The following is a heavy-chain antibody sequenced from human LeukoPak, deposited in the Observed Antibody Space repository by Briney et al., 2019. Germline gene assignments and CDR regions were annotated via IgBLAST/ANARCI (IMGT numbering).Heavy chain of an antibody. J-gene: IGHJ4*02. Sequence: GGSLRLSSAASGFTVSSNYMSWVRQAPGKGLEWVSVIYSGGSTYYADSVKGRFTISRDNSKNTLYLQMNSLRAEDTAVYYCARDRHYYGSGTLDYWGQGTLVTVSS. CDR2: IYSGGST. CDR3: ARDRHYYGSGTLDY. V-gene: IGHV3-53*01. D-gene: IGHD3-10*01. CDR1: GFTVSSNY.